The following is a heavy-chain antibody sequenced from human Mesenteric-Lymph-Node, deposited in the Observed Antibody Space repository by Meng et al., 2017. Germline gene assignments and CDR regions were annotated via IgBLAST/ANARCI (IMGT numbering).Heavy chain of an antibody. V-gene: IGHV4-34*01. CDR3: ARGSMGAMEI. J-gene: IGHJ4*02. CDR2: INHSGST. D-gene: IGHD1-26*01. Sequence: QVQLQQWGAGLLKPSETLSLTCAVYGGSFSGYYWSWIRQPPGKGLEWIGEINHSGSTNYNPSLKSRVTISVDTSKNQFSLKLSSVTAADTAVYYCARGSMGAMEIWGQGTLVTVSS. CDR1: GGSFSGYY.